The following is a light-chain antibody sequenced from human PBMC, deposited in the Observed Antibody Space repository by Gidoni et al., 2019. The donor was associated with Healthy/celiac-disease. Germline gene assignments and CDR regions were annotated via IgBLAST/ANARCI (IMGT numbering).Light chain of an antibody. CDR3: QQYGSSSYT. V-gene: IGKV3-20*01. J-gene: IGKJ2*01. CDR2: GAS. Sequence: DIVLTPSPGTLSLSPGERSTLSCRTSQSVSSSYLAWYQQKPGQAPRLLIYGASSRATGIPDRFSGSGSGTDFTLTISRLEPEDVEVYYCQQYGSSSYTFGQGTKLEIK. CDR1: QSVSSSY.